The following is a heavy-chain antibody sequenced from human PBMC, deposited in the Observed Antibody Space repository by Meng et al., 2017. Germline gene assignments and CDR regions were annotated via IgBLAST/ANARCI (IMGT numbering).Heavy chain of an antibody. CDR3: ARCIAVAGNWFDP. CDR1: GYTFTTYA. D-gene: IGHD6-19*01. Sequence: QVHLVQSGAELKKPGASVKVSGKASGYTFTTYAIHWVRQAPGQRLEWMGWINAGNGNTRYSQKFQGRVSITRDTSASTAYMELSSLRSEDTAVYYCARCIAVAGNWFDPWGQGTLVTVSS. J-gene: IGHJ5*02. V-gene: IGHV1-3*01. CDR2: INAGNGNT.